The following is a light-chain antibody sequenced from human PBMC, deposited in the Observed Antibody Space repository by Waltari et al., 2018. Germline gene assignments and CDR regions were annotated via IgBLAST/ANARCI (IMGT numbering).Light chain of an antibody. V-gene: IGLV2-23*01. CDR1: TSGVGKYNL. J-gene: IGLJ2*01. Sequence: QSALTQPASVSGSPGQSITISCTGTTSGVGKYNLVSWYQQHPGKAPKLLIYEGSRRPSGISNRFSGSTSGNTASLTISGLQAEDEADYYCCSSAGISTLFGGGTKLTLL. CDR3: CSSAGISTL. CDR2: EGS.